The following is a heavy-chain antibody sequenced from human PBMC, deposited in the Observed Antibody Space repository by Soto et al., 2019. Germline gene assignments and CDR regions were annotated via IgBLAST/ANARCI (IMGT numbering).Heavy chain of an antibody. CDR3: ARGDYGDYRAFDY. D-gene: IGHD4-17*01. J-gene: IGHJ4*02. V-gene: IGHV4-34*01. CDR2: INHSGST. Sequence: QVQLQQWGAGLLKPSETLSLTCAVYGGSLSGYYWSWIRQPPGKGLEWIGEINHSGSTNYNPSLKSRVTISVDTSKNQFSLKLSSVTAADTAVYYCARGDYGDYRAFDYWGQGTLVTVSS. CDR1: GGSLSGYY.